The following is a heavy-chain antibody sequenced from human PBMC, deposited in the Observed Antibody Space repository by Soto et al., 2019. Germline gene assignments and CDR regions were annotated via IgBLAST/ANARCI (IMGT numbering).Heavy chain of an antibody. Sequence: EVQLLESGGGLVRRGGSLRLSCVASGFNFNDYTMSGGRQAPGKGLEWVAVISGKGVFRYQADFVKGRFTVSRDNSKNKVSLQLSILGREDTAVYYCAKAQEGDITIRIVVTYGMDVWGRGTTVTVSS. D-gene: IGHD3-10*01. CDR1: GFNFNDYT. CDR2: ISGKGVFR. J-gene: IGHJ6*02. CDR3: AKAQEGDITIRIVVTYGMDV. V-gene: IGHV3-23*01.